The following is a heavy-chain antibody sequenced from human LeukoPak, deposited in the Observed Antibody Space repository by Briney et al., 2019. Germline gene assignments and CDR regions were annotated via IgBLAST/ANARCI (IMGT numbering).Heavy chain of an antibody. D-gene: IGHD2-2*01. J-gene: IGHJ4*02. V-gene: IGHV1-2*02. Sequence: ASVKVSCKASGYTFTGYYMHWVRQAPGQGLELMGWINPNSGGTNYAQKFQGRVTMTRDTSISTAYMELSWLRSDDTAVYYCARGVPAAPYCFDYWGQGTLVTVSS. CDR3: ARGVPAAPYCFDY. CDR2: INPNSGGT. CDR1: GYTFTGYY.